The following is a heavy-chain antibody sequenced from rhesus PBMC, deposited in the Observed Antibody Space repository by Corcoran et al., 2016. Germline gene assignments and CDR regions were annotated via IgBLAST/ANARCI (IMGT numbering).Heavy chain of an antibody. V-gene: IGHV3S22*01. CDR3: ARGEIGSTVLAY. D-gene: IGHD5-12*01. CDR1: GFTFSDYY. Sequence: EVQLVESGGGLVQPGGSLRLSCAASGFTFSDYYMTWVRQTPGKGPEWGGFIKSKRKGGTPYHAASVKGRFSISIDDSKRIATLQMNSLKTEDTAMYYCARGEIGSTVLAYWGQGVLVTVSS. J-gene: IGHJ4*01. CDR2: IKSKRKGGTP.